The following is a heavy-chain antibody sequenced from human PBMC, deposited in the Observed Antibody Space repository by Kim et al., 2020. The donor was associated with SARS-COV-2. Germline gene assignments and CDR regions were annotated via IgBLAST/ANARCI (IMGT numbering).Heavy chain of an antibody. D-gene: IGHD4-17*01. Sequence: ASVKVSCKASGYTFTGYYMHWVRQAPGQGLEWMGWINPNSGGTNYAQKFQGRVTMTRDTSISTAYMELSRLRSDDTAVYYCARDNGDYGADYFDYWGQGTLVTVSS. CDR2: INPNSGGT. CDR1: GYTFTGYY. V-gene: IGHV1-2*02. CDR3: ARDNGDYGADYFDY. J-gene: IGHJ4*02.